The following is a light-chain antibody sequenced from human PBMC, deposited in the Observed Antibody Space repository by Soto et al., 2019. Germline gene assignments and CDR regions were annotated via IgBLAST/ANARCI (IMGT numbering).Light chain of an antibody. V-gene: IGKV3D-15*01. Sequence: EIVMTQSPATLSVSPGERATLSCRASQSVNIYLAWYQQKPGQAPRLLIFGASYRANGIPARFSGSGSGTEFNLTISSLQSEDFAVYFCQEYDDWLLLTFGGGTKVEIK. J-gene: IGKJ4*01. CDR3: QEYDDWLLLT. CDR1: QSVNIY. CDR2: GAS.